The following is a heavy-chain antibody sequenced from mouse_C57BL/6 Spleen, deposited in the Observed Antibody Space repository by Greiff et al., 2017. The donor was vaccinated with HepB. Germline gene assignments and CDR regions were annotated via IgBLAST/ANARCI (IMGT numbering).Heavy chain of an antibody. V-gene: IGHV1-69*01. CDR2: IDPSDSYT. Sequence: QVQLKQSGAELVMPGASVKLSCKASGYTFTSYWMHWVKQRPGQGLEWIGEIDPSDSYTNYNQKFKGKSTLTVDKSSSTAYMQLSSLTSEDSAVCYCARSRSNGAMDYWGQGTSVTVSS. CDR3: ARSRSNGAMDY. D-gene: IGHD2-5*01. J-gene: IGHJ4*01. CDR1: GYTFTSYW.